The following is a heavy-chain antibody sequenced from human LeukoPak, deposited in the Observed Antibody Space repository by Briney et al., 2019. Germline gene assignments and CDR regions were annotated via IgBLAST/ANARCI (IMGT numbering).Heavy chain of an antibody. J-gene: IGHJ6*03. Sequence: SETLSLTCTVSGGSISSSSYYWGWIRQPPGKGLEWIGSIYYSGSTYYNPSLKSRVTISVDTSKNQFSLKLSSVTAADTAVYYCASHPDYGGNSGDYYYYMDVWGKGTTVTISS. CDR3: ASHPDYGGNSGDYYYYMDV. CDR1: GGSISSSSYY. V-gene: IGHV4-39*07. CDR2: IYYSGST. D-gene: IGHD4-23*01.